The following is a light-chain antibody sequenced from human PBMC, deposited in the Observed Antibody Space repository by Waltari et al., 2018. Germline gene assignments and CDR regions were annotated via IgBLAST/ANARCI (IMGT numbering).Light chain of an antibody. CDR3: SAWDSSISVWV. V-gene: IGLV10-54*01. CDR1: SNNVGNEG. Sequence: QAGLTQPPSVSKGLRQTATLTCTGNSNNVGNEGAAWLQQHQGHPPKLLTFRNNNRPSGISERLSASRSGNTASLTITGLQAEDEADYYCSAWDSSISVWVFGGGTKLTVL. CDR2: RNN. J-gene: IGLJ3*02.